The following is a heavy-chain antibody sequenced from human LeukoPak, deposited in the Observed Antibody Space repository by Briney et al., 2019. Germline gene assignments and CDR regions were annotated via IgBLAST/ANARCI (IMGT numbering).Heavy chain of an antibody. J-gene: IGHJ6*03. CDR2: INSDGSST. D-gene: IGHD1-1*01. CDR3: AKVYTPHYYYYYYMDV. CDR1: GFTFSSYW. Sequence: GGSLRLSCAASGFTFSSYWMHWVRQAPGKGLVWVSRINSDGSSTSYADSVKGRFTISRDNSKNTLYLQMNSLRAEDTAVYYCAKVYTPHYYYYYYMDVWGKGTTVTVSS. V-gene: IGHV3-74*01.